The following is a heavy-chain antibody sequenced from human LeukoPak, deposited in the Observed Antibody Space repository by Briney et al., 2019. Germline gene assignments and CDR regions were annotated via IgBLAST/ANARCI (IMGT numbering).Heavy chain of an antibody. CDR1: GGSFSGYY. V-gene: IGHV4-34*01. CDR2: INHSGST. CDR3: ASSSLAAAEYYFDY. J-gene: IGHJ4*02. Sequence: PSETLSLTCAVDGGSFSGYYWSWIRQPPGKGLEWIGEINHSGSTNYNPSLKSRVTISVDTSKNQFSLKLSSVTAADTAVYYCASSSLAAAEYYFDYWGQGTLVTVSS. D-gene: IGHD6-13*01.